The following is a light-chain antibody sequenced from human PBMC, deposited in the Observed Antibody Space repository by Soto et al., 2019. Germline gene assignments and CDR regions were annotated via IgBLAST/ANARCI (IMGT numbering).Light chain of an antibody. CDR1: QSISSW. CDR2: KAS. V-gene: IGKV1-5*03. Sequence: IQVAQTASTLYASGGDRVTITCRASQSISSWLAWYQQKPGKAPKLLIYKASSLESGVPSRFSGSGSGTEFTLTISSLQPDDFATYYCQQYNSYSTFGQGTKVDIK. CDR3: QQYNSYST. J-gene: IGKJ1*01.